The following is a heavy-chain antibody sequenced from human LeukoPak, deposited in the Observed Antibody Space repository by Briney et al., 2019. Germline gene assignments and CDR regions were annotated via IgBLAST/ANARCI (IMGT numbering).Heavy chain of an antibody. D-gene: IGHD3-3*01. V-gene: IGHV1-24*01. CDR1: GYTLTELS. Sequence: ASVKVSCKVSGYTLTELSMHWVRQAPGKGLEWMGGFDPEDSETIYAQKFQGRVTMTEDTSTDTAYMELSSLRSEDTAVYYCATRGREGVVIRYYFDYWGQGTLVTVSS. CDR2: FDPEDSET. CDR3: ATRGREGVVIRYYFDY. J-gene: IGHJ4*02.